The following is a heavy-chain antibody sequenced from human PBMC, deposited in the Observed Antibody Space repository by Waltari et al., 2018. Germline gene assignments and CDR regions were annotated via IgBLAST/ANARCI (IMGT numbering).Heavy chain of an antibody. J-gene: IGHJ4*02. CDR3: ARLNYYGSGSLDY. V-gene: IGHV4-39*07. Sequence: QLQLQESGPGLVKPSETLSLPCPVSGGSLSSSSYYWGWIRQPPGKGLEWIGSIYYSGSTYYNPSLKSRVTISVDTSKNQFSLKLSSVTAADTAVYYCARLNYYGSGSLDYWGQGTLVTVSS. D-gene: IGHD3-10*01. CDR1: GGSLSSSSYY. CDR2: IYYSGST.